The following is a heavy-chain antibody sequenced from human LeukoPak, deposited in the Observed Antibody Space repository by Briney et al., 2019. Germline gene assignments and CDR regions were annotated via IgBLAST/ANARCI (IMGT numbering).Heavy chain of an antibody. J-gene: IGHJ3*02. CDR1: GYSFTSYW. CDR2: IYPGESDT. Sequence: GESLKISCKGSGYSFTSYWIGWVRQMPGKGLEWMGIIYPGESDTRYSPSFQGQVTISADKSINTAYLQWSSLKASDTAMYYCARLLYYFDSSGYYYAPKAFDIWGQGTMVTVSS. CDR3: ARLLYYFDSSGYYYAPKAFDI. V-gene: IGHV5-51*01. D-gene: IGHD3-22*01.